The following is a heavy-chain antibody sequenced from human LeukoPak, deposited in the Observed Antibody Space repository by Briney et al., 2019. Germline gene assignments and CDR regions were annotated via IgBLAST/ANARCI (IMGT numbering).Heavy chain of an antibody. CDR1: GFTFSDYY. CDR3: ARGQNYYDSSGYRLLDY. J-gene: IGHJ4*02. D-gene: IGHD3-22*01. V-gene: IGHV3-7*01. CDR2: IKQDGSEK. Sequence: GGSLILSCAASGFTFSDYYMTWIRQAPGKGLEWVANIKQDGSEKYYVDSVKGRFTISRDNAKNSLYLQMNSLRAEDTAVYYCARGQNYYDSSGYRLLDYWGQGTLSPSPQ.